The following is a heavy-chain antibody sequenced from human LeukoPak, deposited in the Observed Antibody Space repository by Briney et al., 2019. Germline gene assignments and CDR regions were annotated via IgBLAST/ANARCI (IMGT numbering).Heavy chain of an antibody. CDR1: GFTFSSYA. J-gene: IGHJ4*02. D-gene: IGHD2-21*01. Sequence: GGSLRLSCAASGFTFSSYAMSWVRQAPGKGLEWVSAISGSGGSTYYADSVKGRFTISRDNSKNTLYLQMNSLRAEDTAVYYCAKVRGLTAYCGGDCYPHFDYWGQGTLVTVSS. CDR3: AKVRGLTAYCGGDCYPHFDY. V-gene: IGHV3-23*01. CDR2: ISGSGGST.